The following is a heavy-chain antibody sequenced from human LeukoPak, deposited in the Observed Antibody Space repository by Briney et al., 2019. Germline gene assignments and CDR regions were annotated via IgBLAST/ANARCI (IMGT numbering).Heavy chain of an antibody. J-gene: IGHJ4*02. CDR3: VKDGSGSYYTYYFDY. D-gene: IGHD3-10*01. V-gene: IGHV3-30*18. Sequence: PGGSLRLSCAASGFTFSSYGMHWVRQAPGKGLEWVAVISYDGSNKYYADSVKGRFTISRGNSKNTLYLQMSSLRAEDTAVYYCVKDGSGSYYTYYFDYWGQGTLVTVSS. CDR1: GFTFSSYG. CDR2: ISYDGSNK.